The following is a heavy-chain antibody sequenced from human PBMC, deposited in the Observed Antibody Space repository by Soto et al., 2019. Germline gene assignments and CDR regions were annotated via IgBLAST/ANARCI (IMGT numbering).Heavy chain of an antibody. CDR2: VNEDGSVK. V-gene: IGHV3-7*01. J-gene: IGHJ4*02. CDR1: GFAFGRSW. D-gene: IGHD3-10*01. CDR3: VRHPAFGAVDY. Sequence: EVQLVETGGGLVQPGESLRLSCAASGFAFGRSWMGWVRQAPEKGLEWVDIVNEDGSVKLYMDSVEGRFTISIDNAKTSLYLQTNSLRVDNTSIYDCVRHPAFGAVDYWGQATLVTVSS.